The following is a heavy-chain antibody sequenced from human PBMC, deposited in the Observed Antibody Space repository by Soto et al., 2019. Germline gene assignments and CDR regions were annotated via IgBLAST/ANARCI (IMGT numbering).Heavy chain of an antibody. CDR1: GYSISSGYY. D-gene: IGHD2-2*01. V-gene: IGHV4-38-2*02. Sequence: SETLSLTCAVSGYSISSGYYWGWIRQPPGKGLECIGSIYHSGSTSYNPSLNSRVTISVDTSKNQFSLKLSSVTAADTAVYYCARDQYRSSYLVSAYWGRGALVTVS. CDR3: ARDQYRSSYLVSAY. J-gene: IGHJ4*02. CDR2: IYHSGST.